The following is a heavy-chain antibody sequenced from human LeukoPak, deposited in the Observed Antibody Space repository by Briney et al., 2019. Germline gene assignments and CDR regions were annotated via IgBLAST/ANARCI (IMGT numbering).Heavy chain of an antibody. CDR1: GFTFSSYG. V-gene: IGHV3-30*02. Sequence: GGSLRLSCAASGFTFSSYGMHWVRQPPGKGLEWVAFIRYDGSDKYYADSVKGRFTISRDNSKNTPYLQMNSLRAEDTAVYYCANLWFGESDYWGQGTLVTVSS. CDR3: ANLWFGESDY. J-gene: IGHJ4*02. D-gene: IGHD3-10*01. CDR2: IRYDGSDK.